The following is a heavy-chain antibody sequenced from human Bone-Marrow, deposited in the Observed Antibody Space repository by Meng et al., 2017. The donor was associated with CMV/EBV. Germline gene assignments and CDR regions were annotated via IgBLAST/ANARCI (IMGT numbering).Heavy chain of an antibody. V-gene: IGHV3-74*01. CDR1: GFTFSSYW. J-gene: IGHJ4*02. CDR3: ARVAVERRGLDY. CDR2: INSDGSST. Sequence: GESLKISCAASGFTFSSYWMHWVRQAPGKGLVWVSRINSDGSSTSYADSVKGRFTISRDNAKNTLYLQMNSLRAEDTAVYYCARVAVERRGLDYWGQGTRVTVSS. D-gene: IGHD1-1*01.